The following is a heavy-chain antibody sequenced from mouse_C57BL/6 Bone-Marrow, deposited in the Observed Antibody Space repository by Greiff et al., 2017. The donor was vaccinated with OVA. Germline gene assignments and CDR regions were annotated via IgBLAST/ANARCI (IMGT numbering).Heavy chain of an antibody. J-gene: IGHJ3*01. V-gene: IGHV1-55*01. CDR2: IYPGSGST. Sequence: QVQLQQPGAELVKPGASVKMSCKASGYTFTSYWIHWVKQRPGQGLEWIGDIYPGSGSTNYNEKFKSKATLTVDTSSSTAYMQLSSLTSEDAAVYDCARYDYDLGFGYWGQGTLVTVSA. D-gene: IGHD2-4*01. CDR3: ARYDYDLGFGY. CDR1: GYTFTSYW.